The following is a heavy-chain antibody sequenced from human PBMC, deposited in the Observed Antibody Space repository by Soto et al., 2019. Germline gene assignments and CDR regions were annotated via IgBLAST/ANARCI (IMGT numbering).Heavy chain of an antibody. CDR2: IYWDDDK. D-gene: IGHD6-13*01. J-gene: IGHJ5*02. CDR3: VHRGRIEAVGTAWFAP. Sequence: QITLKESGPTLVKPTQTLTLTCTFSGFSLSTSGVGVGWIRQPPGKALEWLTLIYWDDDKRYSPSLKSRLTITKDTTKSHGVLTMTNMDPVNTATYYCVHRGRIEAVGTAWFAPWGQGTLVTVSS. CDR1: GFSLSTSGVG. V-gene: IGHV2-5*02.